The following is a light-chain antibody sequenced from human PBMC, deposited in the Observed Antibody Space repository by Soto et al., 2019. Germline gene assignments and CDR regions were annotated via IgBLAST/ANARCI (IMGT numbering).Light chain of an antibody. CDR3: QQYNSYPWT. CDR1: QSISSW. CDR2: DAS. Sequence: DIQMTHSPSTLSASVGDRVTITCRASQSISSWLAWYQQKPGKAPKLLIYDASSLESGVPSRFSGSGSGTEFTLTISSLQPDDCATYDGQQYNSYPWTFGQGTKVDI. V-gene: IGKV1-5*01. J-gene: IGKJ1*01.